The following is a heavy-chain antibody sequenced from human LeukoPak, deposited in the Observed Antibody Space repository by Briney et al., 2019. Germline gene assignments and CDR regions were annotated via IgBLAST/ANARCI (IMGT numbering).Heavy chain of an antibody. CDR2: INHSGST. D-gene: IGHD3-22*01. CDR1: GGSFSGYY. V-gene: IGHV4-34*01. CDR3: ARTDSSGPGDYYYYGMDV. Sequence: PSETLSLTCAVYGGSFSGYYWSWIRQPPGKGLEWIGEINHSGSTNYNPSLKSRVTISVDASKNKFSLKLSSVTAADTAVYYCARTDSSGPGDYYYYGMDVWGQGTTVTVSS. J-gene: IGHJ6*02.